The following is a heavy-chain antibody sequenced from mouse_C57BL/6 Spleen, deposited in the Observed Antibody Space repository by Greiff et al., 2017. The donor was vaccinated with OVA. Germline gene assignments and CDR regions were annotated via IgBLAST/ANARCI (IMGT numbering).Heavy chain of an antibody. J-gene: IGHJ4*01. CDR1: GYTFTSYW. CDR3: ARGSGNYPYYAMDY. V-gene: IGHV1-64*01. D-gene: IGHD2-1*01. Sequence: QLQQPGAELVKPGASVKLSCKASGYTFTSYWMHWVKQRPGQGLEWIGMIHPNSGSTHYNEKFKSKATLTVDKSSSTAYMQLSSLTSEDSAVYYCARGSGNYPYYAMDYWGQGTSVTVSS. CDR2: IHPNSGST.